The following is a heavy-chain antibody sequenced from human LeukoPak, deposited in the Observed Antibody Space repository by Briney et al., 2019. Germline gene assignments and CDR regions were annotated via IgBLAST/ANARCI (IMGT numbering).Heavy chain of an antibody. J-gene: IGHJ6*03. D-gene: IGHD6-6*01. CDR2: INPSGGST. Sequence: ASVKVSCKASGYTFTSYYMHWVRQAPGQGLEWMGIINPSGGSTSYAQKFQGRVTITRNTSISTAYMELSSLRSEDTAVYYCARVPRYSSSSPYYMDVWGKGTTVTVSS. CDR1: GYTFTSYY. V-gene: IGHV1-46*01. CDR3: ARVPRYSSSSPYYMDV.